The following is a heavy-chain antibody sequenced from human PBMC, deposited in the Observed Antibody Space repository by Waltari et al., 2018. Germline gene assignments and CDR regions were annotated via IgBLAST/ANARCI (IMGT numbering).Heavy chain of an antibody. J-gene: IGHJ6*02. CDR1: GFSFSASA. D-gene: IGHD4-4*01. CDR3: AKGVTDYSNRFYYYVMDV. Sequence: EVQLLESGGGSVQPGGSLRLSCTASGFSFSASAFSWVPQDPGKGLEWVSSISGSGADTYFADSVKGRFTISRDNFKNTLYLQMNTLRAEDTAVYYCAKGVTDYSNRFYYYVMDVWGQGTTVTVSS. CDR2: ISGSGADT. V-gene: IGHV3-23*01.